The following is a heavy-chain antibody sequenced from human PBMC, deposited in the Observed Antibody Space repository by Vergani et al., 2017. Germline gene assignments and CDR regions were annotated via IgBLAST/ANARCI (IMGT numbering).Heavy chain of an antibody. D-gene: IGHD1-26*01. J-gene: IGHJ6*03. Sequence: VQLVESGGGLVQPGGSLRLSCTASGFTFSNYWMQWVRQAPGKGLMWVSRINSDGDSTSYADSVKGRFTISRDNAKNTLYLQMDSLRAEDTAVYYCARDWWELLDYFYYMDVWGQGTRVIVSS. CDR3: ARDWWELLDYFYYMDV. CDR2: INSDGDST. CDR1: GFTFSNYW. V-gene: IGHV3-74*01.